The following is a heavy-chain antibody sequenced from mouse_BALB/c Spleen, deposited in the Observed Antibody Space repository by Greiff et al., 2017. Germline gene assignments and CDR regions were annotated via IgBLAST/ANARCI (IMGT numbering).Heavy chain of an antibody. CDR3: AREVRWYFDV. V-gene: IGHV5-6-5*01. D-gene: IGHD2-14*01. Sequence: EVQGVESGGGLVKPGGSLKLSCAASGFTFSSYAMSWVRQTPEKRLEWVASISSGGSTYYPDSVKGRFTISRDNARNILYLQMSSLRSEDTAMYYCAREVRWYFDVWGAGTTVTVSS. J-gene: IGHJ1*01. CDR1: GFTFSSYA. CDR2: ISSGGST.